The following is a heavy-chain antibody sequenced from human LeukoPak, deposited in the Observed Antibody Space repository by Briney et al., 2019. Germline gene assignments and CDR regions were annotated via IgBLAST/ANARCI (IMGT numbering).Heavy chain of an antibody. CDR1: GFTFSSYG. Sequence: GGSLRLSCAASGFTFSSYGMHWVRQAPGKGLEWVAFIRYDGSNKYYADSVKGRFTISRDNSKNTLYLQMNSLRAEDTAVYYFAKDRIRMVRGVLDYWGQGTLVTVSS. V-gene: IGHV3-30*02. CDR2: IRYDGSNK. J-gene: IGHJ4*02. D-gene: IGHD3-10*01. CDR3: AKDRIRMVRGVLDY.